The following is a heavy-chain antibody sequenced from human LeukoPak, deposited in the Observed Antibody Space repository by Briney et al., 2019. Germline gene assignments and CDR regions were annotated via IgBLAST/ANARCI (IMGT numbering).Heavy chain of an antibody. CDR2: ISYDGNNK. CDR1: GFTFSSNA. CDR3: ARGSPKLIVVVPAAKGWFDP. Sequence: GGSLRLSCAASGFTFSSNAMHWVRQAPGKGLEWVAVISYDGNNKYYADFVKGRLTISRDNSKNTLYLQMNSLRAEDTAVYYCARGSPKLIVVVPAAKGWFDPWGQGTLVTVSS. V-gene: IGHV3-30-3*01. J-gene: IGHJ5*02. D-gene: IGHD2-2*01.